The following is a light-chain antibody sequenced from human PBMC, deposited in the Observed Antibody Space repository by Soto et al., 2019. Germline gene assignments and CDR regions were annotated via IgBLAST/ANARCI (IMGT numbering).Light chain of an antibody. CDR2: GAS. J-gene: IGKJ1*01. Sequence: EIVLTQSPGTLSLSPRERATLSCRARQSVNDNYLAWYQHKPGQAPRLLIYGASSRAPGIPDRFSGSGSGTDFTLTISRLEPEDFAIYYCQQYAASPRTFGQGTQVEVK. V-gene: IGKV3-20*01. CDR3: QQYAASPRT. CDR1: QSVNDNY.